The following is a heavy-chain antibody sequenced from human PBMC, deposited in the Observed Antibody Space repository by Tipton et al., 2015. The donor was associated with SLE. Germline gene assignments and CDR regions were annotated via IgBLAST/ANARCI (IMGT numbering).Heavy chain of an antibody. J-gene: IGHJ4*02. CDR1: GFTFSSYG. V-gene: IGHV3-33*01. D-gene: IGHD6-13*01. Sequence: SLRLSCAASGFTFSSYGMHWVRQAPGKGLEWVAVIWYDGSNKYYADSVKGRFTISRDNPKNTLYLQMNSLRAEDTAVYYCARVGRVLAAAGTLDYWGQGTLVTVSS. CDR2: IWYDGSNK. CDR3: ARVGRVLAAAGTLDY.